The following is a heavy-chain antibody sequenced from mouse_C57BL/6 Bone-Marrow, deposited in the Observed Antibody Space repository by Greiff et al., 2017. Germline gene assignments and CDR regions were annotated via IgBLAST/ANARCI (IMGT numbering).Heavy chain of an antibody. CDR2: IHPNSGST. D-gene: IGHD1-1*01. J-gene: IGHJ1*03. Sequence: VQLQPPGAELVKPGASVKLSCKASGYTFTSYWMPWVKQRPGQGLEWIGMIHPNSGSTNYNEKFKSKATLTVDKASSTAYMQLSSLTSEDSAVYDCARAMSRGYFYVWGTGTTVTVSS. CDR1: GYTFTSYW. CDR3: ARAMSRGYFYV. V-gene: IGHV1-64*01.